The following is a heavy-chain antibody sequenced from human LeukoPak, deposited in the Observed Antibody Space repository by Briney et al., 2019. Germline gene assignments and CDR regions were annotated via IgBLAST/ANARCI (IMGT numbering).Heavy chain of an antibody. D-gene: IGHD3-22*01. CDR2: IYYSGST. V-gene: IGHV4-59*01. J-gene: IGHJ4*02. Sequence: SETLSLTCTVSGGSISSYCWSWIRQPPGKGLEWIGYIYYSGSTNYNPTLKSRVTISADTSKNQFSLKLSSVTAADTAVYYCARGSSGYSYGWGQGTLVTVSS. CDR3: ARGSSGYSYG. CDR1: GGSISSYC.